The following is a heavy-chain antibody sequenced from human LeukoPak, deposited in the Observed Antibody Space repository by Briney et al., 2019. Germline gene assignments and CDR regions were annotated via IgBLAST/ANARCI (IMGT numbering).Heavy chain of an antibody. V-gene: IGHV3-23*01. CDR1: GFTFASYA. J-gene: IGHJ4*02. Sequence: GGSLRLSCAASGFTFASYALSWVRQAPGKGLEWVSTITGSGGSTYYADSVKGRFTISKDNSKNTLYLQMNSLRADDTAIYYCAKDRTVFRGITYYFDYWGQGTLVTVSS. CDR2: ITGSGGST. D-gene: IGHD3-10*01. CDR3: AKDRTVFRGITYYFDY.